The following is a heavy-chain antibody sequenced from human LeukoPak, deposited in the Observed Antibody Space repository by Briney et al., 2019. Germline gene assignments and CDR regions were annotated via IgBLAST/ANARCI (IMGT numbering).Heavy chain of an antibody. CDR3: AKNYGDYVGRPRGLRMYYYYHGMDV. CDR2: ISGSGGNT. Sequence: AGGSLRLSCAASGFIFSSYAMSWVRRAPGKGLEWVSAISGSGGNTYYADSVKGRFTISRDNSKNTLYLQMNSLRAEDTAVYYCAKNYGDYVGRPRGLRMYYYYHGMDVWGKGTTVTVSS. J-gene: IGHJ6*04. CDR1: GFIFSSYA. D-gene: IGHD4-17*01. V-gene: IGHV3-23*01.